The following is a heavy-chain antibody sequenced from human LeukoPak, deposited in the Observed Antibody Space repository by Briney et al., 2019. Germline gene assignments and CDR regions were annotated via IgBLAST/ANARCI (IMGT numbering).Heavy chain of an antibody. CDR3: ARDPSPVYYASGSSKYYYYGMDV. J-gene: IGHJ6*02. Sequence: GGSLRLSCAASGFTVSSNYMSWVRQAPGKGLEWVSVIYSGGSTYYADSVKGRFTISRDNSKNTLYLQMNSLRAEDTAVYYCARDPSPVYYASGSSKYYYYGMDVWGPGTTVTVSS. V-gene: IGHV3-66*01. CDR2: IYSGGST. D-gene: IGHD3-10*01. CDR1: GFTVSSNY.